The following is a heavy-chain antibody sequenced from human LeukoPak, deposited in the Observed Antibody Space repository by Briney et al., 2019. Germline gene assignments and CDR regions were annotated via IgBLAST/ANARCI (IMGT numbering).Heavy chain of an antibody. D-gene: IGHD2-2*01. Sequence: SQTLSLTCTVSGGSISSGGYHWSWIRQHPGKGLEWIGYIYYSGGTYYNPSLKSRVTISVDTSKNQFSLKLSSVTAADTAVYYCARSGPAAIRSLYYYYGMDVWGKGTTVTVSS. CDR2: IYYSGGT. J-gene: IGHJ6*04. V-gene: IGHV4-31*03. CDR3: ARSGPAAIRSLYYYYGMDV. CDR1: GGSISSGGYH.